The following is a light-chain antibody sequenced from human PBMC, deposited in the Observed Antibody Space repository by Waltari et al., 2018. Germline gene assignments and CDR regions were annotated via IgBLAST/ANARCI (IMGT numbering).Light chain of an antibody. J-gene: IGLJ3*02. V-gene: IGLV2-14*01. CDR2: DVS. CDR3: NSYTGSSSWV. CDR1: SSAVGFSNY. Sequence: SALTQPASVSGSPGQSITIPCTGTSSAVGFSNYVSWYQQHPGKAPKLMIYDVSERPPGVSNRFSGSKSGNTASLIISGLQADDEADYHCNSYTGSSSWVFGGGTKLTVL.